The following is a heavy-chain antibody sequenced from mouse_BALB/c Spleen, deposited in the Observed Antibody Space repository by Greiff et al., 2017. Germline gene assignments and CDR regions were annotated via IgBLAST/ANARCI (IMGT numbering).Heavy chain of an antibody. CDR3: ARGDYRYGSWFAY. V-gene: IGHV3-6*02. CDR1: GYSITSGYY. J-gene: IGHJ3*01. CDR2: ISYDGSN. D-gene: IGHD2-14*01. Sequence: EVQLQESGPGLVKPSQSLSLTCSVTGYSITSGYYWNWIRQFPGNKLEWMGYISYDGSNNYNPSLKNRISITRDTSKNQFFLKLNSVTTEDTATYYCARGDYRYGSWFAYWGQGTLVTVSA.